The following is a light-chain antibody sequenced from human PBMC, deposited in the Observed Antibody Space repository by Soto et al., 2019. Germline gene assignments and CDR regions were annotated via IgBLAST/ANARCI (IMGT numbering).Light chain of an antibody. CDR1: QSLSSN. CDR3: QQYEKWPPSIT. Sequence: EIVFTQSPCTLSLSPGERATLSCRASQSLSSNYLAWYQQKPDQAPRLLIFGASTRATGIPARFSGSGSETEFTLTISSLQSEDFAVYYCQQYEKWPPSITFGQGTRLEIK. V-gene: IGKV3-15*01. CDR2: GAS. J-gene: IGKJ5*01.